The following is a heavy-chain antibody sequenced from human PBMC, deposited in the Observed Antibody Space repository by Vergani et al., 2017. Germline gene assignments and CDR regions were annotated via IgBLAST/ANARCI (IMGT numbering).Heavy chain of an antibody. Sequence: QVQLQQWGAGLLKPSETLSLTCAVYGGSFSGYYWSWIRQPPGKGLEWIGEINHSGSTNYNPSLKSRVTISVDTSKNQFSLKLSSVTAADTAVYYCAREGGFYDSSGNNWFDPWGQGTLVTVSS. CDR2: INHSGST. CDR3: AREGGFYDSSGNNWFDP. CDR1: GGSFSGYY. J-gene: IGHJ5*02. D-gene: IGHD3-22*01. V-gene: IGHV4-34*01.